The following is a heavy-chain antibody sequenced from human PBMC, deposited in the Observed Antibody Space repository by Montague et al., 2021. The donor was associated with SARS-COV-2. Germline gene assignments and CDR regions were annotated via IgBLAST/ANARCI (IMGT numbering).Heavy chain of an antibody. CDR3: ARHSVSEDGTFFRSYFDP. CDR1: GGTDRASY. D-gene: IGHD1-1*01. CDR2: IFHNGHT. Sequence: SETLSLTCTVYGGTDRASYLNWIRQTTGKGLEWIGHIFHNGHTKYKPSLESRVTLSVDTPGNQFFLSLRSVTASDTATYFCARHSVSEDGTFFRSYFDPWGQGAQAIVAS. V-gene: IGHV4-59*08. J-gene: IGHJ5*02.